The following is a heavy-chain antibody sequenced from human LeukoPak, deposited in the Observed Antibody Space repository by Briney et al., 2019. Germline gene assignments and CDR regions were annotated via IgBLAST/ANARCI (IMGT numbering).Heavy chain of an antibody. V-gene: IGHV3-23*01. Sequence: GGSLRLSCAVSGLTFSTYSMTWVRQGPGKGLEWVSSIYNSGAKIFYADSVKGRFTISRDNSKNMLYLQMNSPRVEDTAVYYCAKDVAPDSGWDLDYWGQGTLVTVSS. CDR3: AKDVAPDSGWDLDY. J-gene: IGHJ4*02. CDR2: IYNSGAKI. CDR1: GLTFSTYS. D-gene: IGHD6-19*01.